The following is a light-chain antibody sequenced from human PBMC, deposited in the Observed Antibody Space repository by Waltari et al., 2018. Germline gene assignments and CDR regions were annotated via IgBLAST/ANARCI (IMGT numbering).Light chain of an antibody. V-gene: IGKV3-11*01. Sequence: DIVLTQSPATLSLSPGERATLSCRASQSVSTYLAWYQQIPGQAPRLLIYDSSNRAPGIPAGFRGSGSGTNFTLTISRLGPEDLELNNGHRRVSWPRTFGQGTKV. J-gene: IGKJ1*01. CDR2: DSS. CDR1: QSVSTY. CDR3: HRRVSWPRT.